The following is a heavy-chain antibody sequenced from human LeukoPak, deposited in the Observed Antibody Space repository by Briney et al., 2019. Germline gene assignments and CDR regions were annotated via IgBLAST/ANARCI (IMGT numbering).Heavy chain of an antibody. V-gene: IGHV3-23*01. D-gene: IGHD4-17*01. Sequence: GGSLRLSCAASGFPFSSYAMSWVRQAPGKGVEWVSAISGSGGSTYYADSVKGRFTISRDNSKNTLYLQMNSLRAEDTAVYYCAKDRKAVSTVTFDYWGQGTLVTVSS. CDR3: AKDRKAVSTVTFDY. CDR2: ISGSGGST. J-gene: IGHJ4*02. CDR1: GFPFSSYA.